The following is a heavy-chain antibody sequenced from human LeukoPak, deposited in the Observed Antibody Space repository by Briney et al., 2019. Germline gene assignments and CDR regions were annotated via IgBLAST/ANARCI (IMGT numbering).Heavy chain of an antibody. D-gene: IGHD3-16*02. CDR3: AKSWGYTRPYYNYMDV. CDR1: GFTFSDYW. J-gene: IGHJ6*03. V-gene: IGHV3-23*01. Sequence: PGGSLRLSCAASGFTFSDYWVDWVRQAPGKGLEWVSIIGYRGGSIYYAYSVQGRFTISRDNSKNTLSLQMNGLRPEDTAVYYCAKSWGYTRPYYNYMDVWGKGTTVTVSS. CDR2: IGYRGGSI.